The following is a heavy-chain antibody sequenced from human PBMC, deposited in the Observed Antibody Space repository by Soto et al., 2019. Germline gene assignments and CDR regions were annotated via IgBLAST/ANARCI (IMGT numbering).Heavy chain of an antibody. CDR2: LHYRGST. Sequence: SEALSPTSTISCVPISHNCHDLGPVRDHSAKGLEWMGSLHYRGSTYYNPSLKSRVTISVETSKNQSSLRVIPASAADRAVYFCSTQLFPTNFAFWGHGTLVTVS. D-gene: IGHD5-12*01. CDR1: CVPISHNCHD. J-gene: IGHJ4*03. CDR3: STQLFPTNFAF. V-gene: IGHV4-39*01.